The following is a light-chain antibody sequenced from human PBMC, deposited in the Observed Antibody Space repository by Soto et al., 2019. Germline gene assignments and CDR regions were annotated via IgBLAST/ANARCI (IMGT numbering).Light chain of an antibody. CDR2: EVN. CDR1: SSDIGAYGY. V-gene: IGLV2-14*01. CDR3: CSYAGSTTYVV. J-gene: IGLJ2*01. Sequence: QSALTQPASLSGSPGQSITISCTGTSSDIGAYGYVSWFQQHPGKAPKLMISEVNNRPSGVSNRFSGSKSGNTAYLTISGLQVEDEAEYYCCSYAGSTTYVVFGGGTKLTVL.